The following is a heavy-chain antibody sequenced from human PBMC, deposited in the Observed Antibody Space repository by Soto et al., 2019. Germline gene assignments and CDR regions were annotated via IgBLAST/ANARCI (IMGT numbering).Heavy chain of an antibody. V-gene: IGHV3-30*18. D-gene: IGHD4-17*01. CDR2: ISYDGSNK. CDR1: GFTFSSYG. Sequence: QVQLVESGGGVVQPGRSLRLSCAASGFTFSSYGMHWVRQAPGKGLEWVAVISYDGSNKYYADSVKGRFTISRDNSKNTLYLQMNSLRAEDTAVYYCAKVAPVKGGIRGAFDIWGQGTMVTVSS. J-gene: IGHJ3*02. CDR3: AKVAPVKGGIRGAFDI.